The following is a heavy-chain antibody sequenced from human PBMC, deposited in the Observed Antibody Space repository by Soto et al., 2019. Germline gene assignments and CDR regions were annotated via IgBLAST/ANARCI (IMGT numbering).Heavy chain of an antibody. J-gene: IGHJ3*01. Sequence: GGSLILSCAASGFTFSSYSMNWVRQAPGKGLEWVSYISSSSSTIYYADSVKGRFTISRDNAKNSLYLQMNSLRDEDTAVYYCARDQSYCSGGSCYSSWGQGTMVSV. CDR1: GFTFSSYS. V-gene: IGHV3-48*02. CDR3: ARDQSYCSGGSCYSS. CDR2: ISSSSSTI. D-gene: IGHD2-15*01.